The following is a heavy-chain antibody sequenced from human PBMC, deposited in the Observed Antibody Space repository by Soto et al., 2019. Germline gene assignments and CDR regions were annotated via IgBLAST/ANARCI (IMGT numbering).Heavy chain of an antibody. D-gene: IGHD3-16*01. V-gene: IGHV1-8*02. CDR3: ARLKQDYAVA. J-gene: IGHJ5*02. CDR1: GYTFTNYY. Sequence: ASVKVSCKASGYTFTNYYMHWVRLATGQGLEWMGWMNPNSGNTAYAQKFQGRVTMTRNTSISTAYMELSSLRSEDTAVYYCARLKQDYAVAWGQGTLVTVSS. CDR2: MNPNSGNT.